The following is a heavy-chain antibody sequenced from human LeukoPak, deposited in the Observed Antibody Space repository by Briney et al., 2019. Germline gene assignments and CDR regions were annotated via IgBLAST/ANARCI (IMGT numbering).Heavy chain of an antibody. D-gene: IGHD6-13*01. CDR2: INSDGSST. Sequence: GRSLRLSCAASGFTFSHYAMHWVRQAPGKGLVWVSRINSDGSSTSYADSVKGRFTISRDNAKNTLYLQMNSLRAEDTAVYYCARDGYNSNLFDYWGQGTLVTVSS. CDR3: ARDGYNSNLFDY. CDR1: GFTFSHYA. J-gene: IGHJ4*02. V-gene: IGHV3-74*01.